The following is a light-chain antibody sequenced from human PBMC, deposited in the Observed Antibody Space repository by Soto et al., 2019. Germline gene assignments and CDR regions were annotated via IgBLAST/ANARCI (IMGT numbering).Light chain of an antibody. V-gene: IGKV1-27*01. CDR2: RAS. CDR3: QKYVNAPLT. Sequence: DIQMTQSPSSLSASVGDRVTITCRASQGITNFLAWYQQKPGQVPKLLIYRASTLQSGVPSRFSGSGYVSDFTLTISNLQPEDGATYYCQKYVNAPLTFGGGTKVEIK. CDR1: QGITNF. J-gene: IGKJ4*01.